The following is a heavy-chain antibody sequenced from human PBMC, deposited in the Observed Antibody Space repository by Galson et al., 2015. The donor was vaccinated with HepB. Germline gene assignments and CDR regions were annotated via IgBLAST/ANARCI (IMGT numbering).Heavy chain of an antibody. D-gene: IGHD2-2*02. CDR2: ISSSSSYT. Sequence: SLRLSCAASGFTFSDYYMSWIRQAPGKGLEWVSYISSSSSYTNYADSVKGRFTISRDNAKNSLYLQMNSLRAEDTAVYYCAVVSAAIGNYYYYYGMDVWGQGTTVTVSS. J-gene: IGHJ6*02. CDR3: AVVSAAIGNYYYYYGMDV. V-gene: IGHV3-11*06. CDR1: GFTFSDYY.